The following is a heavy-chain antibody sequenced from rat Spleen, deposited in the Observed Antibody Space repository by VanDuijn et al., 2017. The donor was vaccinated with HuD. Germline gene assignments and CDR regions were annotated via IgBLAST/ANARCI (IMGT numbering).Heavy chain of an antibody. CDR3: ARHWNDDYFDY. CDR1: GFTFSDYY. V-gene: IGHV5-22*01. Sequence: EVQLAESDGGLVQPGRSLKLSCAASGFTFSDYYMAWVRQAPKKGLEWVASISYEGSSTDYGVSVKGRFTISRDNAKSTLYLQMNSLRSEDTATYYCARHWNDDYFDYWGQGVMVTVSS. J-gene: IGHJ2*01. CDR2: ISYEGSST.